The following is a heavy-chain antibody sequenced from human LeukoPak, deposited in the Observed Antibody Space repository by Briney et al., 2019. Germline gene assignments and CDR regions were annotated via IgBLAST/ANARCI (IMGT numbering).Heavy chain of an antibody. CDR3: ARADSGPSFPPDY. CDR1: GFTFSNDA. Sequence: GGSLRLSCAASGFTFSNDAMHWVRQAPGKGLEYVAAIGSNGDSAYYANSVKGRFTISRDNSKNTLNLQMDSLRVEDMGVYYCARADSGPSFPPDYWGQGTLVTVSS. CDR2: IGSNGDSA. V-gene: IGHV3-64*01. D-gene: IGHD5-12*01. J-gene: IGHJ4*02.